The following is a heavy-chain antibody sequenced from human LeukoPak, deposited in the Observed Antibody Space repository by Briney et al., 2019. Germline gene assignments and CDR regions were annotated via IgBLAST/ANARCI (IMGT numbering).Heavy chain of an antibody. CDR1: GFTFSSYG. V-gene: IGHV3-30*02. D-gene: IGHD6-13*01. Sequence: QPGGSLRLSCAASGFTFSSYGMHWVRQAPGKGLEWVAVIWYDGSNKYYADSVKGRFTISRDKSKNTLFLQMNSLRAEDSAVYYCASHWAQQLVSDYWGQGILVTVSS. J-gene: IGHJ4*02. CDR2: IWYDGSNK. CDR3: ASHWAQQLVSDY.